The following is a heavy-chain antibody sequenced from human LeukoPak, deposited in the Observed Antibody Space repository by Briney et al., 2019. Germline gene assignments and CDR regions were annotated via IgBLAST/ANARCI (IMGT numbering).Heavy chain of an antibody. V-gene: IGHV3-30*04. CDR2: ISYDGSNK. Sequence: GRSLRLSCAAYGFTFSSYAMHWVRQAPGKGLEWVAVISYDGSNKYYADSVKGRFTISRDNSKNTLYLQMNSLRAEDTAVYYCAREGVLLWFGELFPPFSNWFDPWGQGTLVTVSS. CDR1: GFTFSSYA. D-gene: IGHD3-10*01. J-gene: IGHJ5*02. CDR3: AREGVLLWFGELFPPFSNWFDP.